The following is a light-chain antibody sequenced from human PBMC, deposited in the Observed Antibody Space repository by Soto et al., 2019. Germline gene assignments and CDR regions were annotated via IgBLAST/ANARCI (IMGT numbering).Light chain of an antibody. CDR2: LGY. CDR1: QSLLHSNGYNY. V-gene: IGKV2-28*01. Sequence: DIVMTQSPLSLPVTPGEPASISCRSSQSLLHSNGYNYLDWYLQKPGQSPQLLIYLGYNRASGVPERFSGSRSCTDFTLKISRVEAEDVGGYYCMQALQTHWTFGQGTKVEIK. J-gene: IGKJ1*01. CDR3: MQALQTHWT.